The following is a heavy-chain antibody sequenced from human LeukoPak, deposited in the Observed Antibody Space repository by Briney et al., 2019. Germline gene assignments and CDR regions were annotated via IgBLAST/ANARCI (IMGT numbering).Heavy chain of an antibody. D-gene: IGHD6-19*01. CDR3: ARVGSSGWYGWFDP. CDR1: GGSFRGYY. CDR2: INHSGST. V-gene: IGHV4-34*01. J-gene: IGHJ5*02. Sequence: PSETLSLSCAVYGGSFRGYYWSWIRQPPGKGLEWIGEINHSGSTNYNPSLKSRVTISVDTSKNQFSLKLSSVTAADTAVYYCARVGSSGWYGWFDPWGQGTLVTVSS.